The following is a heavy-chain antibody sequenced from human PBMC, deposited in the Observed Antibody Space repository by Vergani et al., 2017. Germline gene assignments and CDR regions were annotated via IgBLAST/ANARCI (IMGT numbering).Heavy chain of an antibody. J-gene: IGHJ1*01. Sequence: QVQLVQSGAEVKKPGSSVKVSCKASGGTFSSYAISWVRQAPGQGLEWMGRIIPIFGTANYAQKFQGRVTITADESTSTAYMELSSLRSEDTAVYYCARLSRHYYDSSDYQGGFVEYFQHWGQGTLVTVSS. CDR1: GGTFSSYA. CDR3: ARLSRHYYDSSDYQGGFVEYFQH. CDR2: IIPIFGTA. D-gene: IGHD3-22*01. V-gene: IGHV1-69*18.